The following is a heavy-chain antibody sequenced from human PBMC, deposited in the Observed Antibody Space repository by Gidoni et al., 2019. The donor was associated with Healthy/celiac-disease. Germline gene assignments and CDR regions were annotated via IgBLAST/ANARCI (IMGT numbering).Heavy chain of an antibody. CDR3: ARDHEDFDY. J-gene: IGHJ4*02. CDR1: GFTFSSYS. V-gene: IGHV3-21*01. Sequence: EVQLVESGGGLVKPGGSLRLSCAVSGFTFSSYSMNWVRQAPGKGLEWVSSISSSSSYIYYADSVKGRFTISRDNAKNSLYLQMNSLRAEDTAVYYCARDHEDFDYWGQGTLVTVSS. CDR2: ISSSSSYI.